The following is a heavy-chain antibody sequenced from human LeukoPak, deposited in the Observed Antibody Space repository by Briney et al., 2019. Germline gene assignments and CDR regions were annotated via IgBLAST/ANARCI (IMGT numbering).Heavy chain of an antibody. D-gene: IGHD6-6*01. CDR3: ARVDSSSSFDY. Sequence: ASVKVSCKASGGTFSSYAISWVRQAPGQGLEWMGIINPSGGSTSYAQKFQGRVTMTRDTSTSTVYMELSGLRSEDTAVYYCARVDSSSSFDYWGQGTLVTVSS. CDR2: INPSGGST. J-gene: IGHJ4*02. CDR1: GGTFSSYA. V-gene: IGHV1-46*01.